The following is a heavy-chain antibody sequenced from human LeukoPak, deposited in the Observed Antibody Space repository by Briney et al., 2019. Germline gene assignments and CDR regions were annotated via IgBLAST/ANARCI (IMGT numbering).Heavy chain of an antibody. V-gene: IGHV4-59*12. D-gene: IGHD2-21*02. CDR1: GDSISSYY. J-gene: IGHJ4*02. Sequence: SETLSLTCTVSGDSISSYYWSWLRQPPGNRLEWIGYVSNIETTNYNPSLKSRVTISVDTSKNQFSLKLSSVTAADTAVYYCARERAYCGGDCAAPDYWGQGTLVTVSS. CDR3: ARERAYCGGDCAAPDY. CDR2: VSNIETT.